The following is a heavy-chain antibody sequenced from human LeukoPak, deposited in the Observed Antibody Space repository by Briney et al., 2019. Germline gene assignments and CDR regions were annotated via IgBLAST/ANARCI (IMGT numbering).Heavy chain of an antibody. D-gene: IGHD2-2*01. CDR1: GYTFTSYY. V-gene: IGHV1-46*01. CDR2: INPSGGTT. Sequence: ASVKVSCKASGYTFTSYYMHWVRQAPGQGLEWMGIINPSGGTTSYAQKFQGRVTMTRDMSTSTVYMELSSLRSEDTAVYYCARSSAVVPAAMRGDPDYYYYYYMDVWGKGTTVTISS. J-gene: IGHJ6*03. CDR3: ARSSAVVPAAMRGDPDYYYYYYMDV.